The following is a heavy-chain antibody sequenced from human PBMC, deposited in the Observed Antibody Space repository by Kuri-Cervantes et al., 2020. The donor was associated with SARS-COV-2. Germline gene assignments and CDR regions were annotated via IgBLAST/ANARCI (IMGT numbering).Heavy chain of an antibody. CDR2: INHSGST. J-gene: IGHJ4*02. Sequence: SCAVYGGSFSGYYWSWIRQPPGKGLEWIGEINHSGSTNYNPSLKSRVTISVDTSKNQFSLKLSSVTAADTAVYYCARDIAVASGYYFDYWGQGTLVTVSS. CDR1: GGSFSGYY. D-gene: IGHD6-19*01. V-gene: IGHV4-34*01. CDR3: ARDIAVASGYYFDY.